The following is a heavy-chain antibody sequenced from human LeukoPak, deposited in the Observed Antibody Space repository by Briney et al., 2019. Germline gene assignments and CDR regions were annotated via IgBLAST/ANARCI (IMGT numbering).Heavy chain of an antibody. CDR3: AKERQTGDYFTSDY. J-gene: IGHJ4*02. Sequence: GGSLRLSCAASGFTFRNYWMSWVRQAPGEGLEWLSAINGRGIAYDPGSVKGRFTISRDNSENTLYLQMNSLTVDDTAVYFCAKERQTGDYFTSDYWGQGTLVTVSS. D-gene: IGHD4-17*01. V-gene: IGHV3-23*01. CDR2: INGRGIA. CDR1: GFTFRNYW.